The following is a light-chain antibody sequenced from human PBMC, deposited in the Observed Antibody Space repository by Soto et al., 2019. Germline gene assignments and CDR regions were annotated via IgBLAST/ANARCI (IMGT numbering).Light chain of an antibody. J-gene: IGLJ3*02. Sequence: QSALTQPASVSGSPGQSITISCTGTSSDVGGHNYVSWYQQHPGKAPKLMIYEVTNRPSGVSDRFSGSKSGNTASLTISGLQAEDEADYYCTSHTGSGTSVFGGGTQLTVL. CDR3: TSHTGSGTSV. V-gene: IGLV2-14*03. CDR1: SSDVGGHNY. CDR2: EVT.